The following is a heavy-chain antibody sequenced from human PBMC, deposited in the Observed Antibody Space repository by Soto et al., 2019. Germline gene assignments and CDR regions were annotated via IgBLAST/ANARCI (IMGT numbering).Heavy chain of an antibody. J-gene: IGHJ4*02. Sequence: PSETLSLTCTVSGGSISSSSYYWGWIRQPPGKRLEWIGSIYYSGSTYYNPSLKSRVTISVDTSKNQFSLKLSSVTAADTAVYYSARHGAIYSNSWYDFDYWGQGTLVTVSS. CDR2: IYYSGST. D-gene: IGHD5-18*01. V-gene: IGHV4-39*01. CDR3: ARHGAIYSNSWYDFDY. CDR1: GGSISSSSYY.